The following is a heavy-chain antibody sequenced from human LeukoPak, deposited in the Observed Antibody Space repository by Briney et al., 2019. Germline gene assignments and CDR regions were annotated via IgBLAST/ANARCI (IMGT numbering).Heavy chain of an antibody. CDR2: IYYSGST. D-gene: IGHD4-23*01. CDR1: GGSISSYY. J-gene: IGHJ4*02. Sequence: PSETLSLTRTVSGGSISSYYWSWIRQPPGKGLEWIGYIYYSGSTNYNPSLKSRVTISVDTSKNQFSLKLSSVTAADTAVYYCATYGGNSGYWGQGTLVTVSS. CDR3: ATYGGNSGY. V-gene: IGHV4-59*01.